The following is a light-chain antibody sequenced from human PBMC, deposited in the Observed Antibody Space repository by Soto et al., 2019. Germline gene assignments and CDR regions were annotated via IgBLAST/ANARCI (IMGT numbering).Light chain of an antibody. CDR3: AAWDDSLNAYV. V-gene: IGLV1-36*01. CDR1: SSNIGNNA. J-gene: IGLJ1*01. Sequence: QSVLTRPPSVSEAPRQRVTISCSGSSSNIGNNAVNWYQQLPGQAPKIVIYYDDLLTSGVSDRFSGSKSGTSASLAISALQSDDEADYYCAAWDDSLNAYVFGPGTKVTVL. CDR2: YDD.